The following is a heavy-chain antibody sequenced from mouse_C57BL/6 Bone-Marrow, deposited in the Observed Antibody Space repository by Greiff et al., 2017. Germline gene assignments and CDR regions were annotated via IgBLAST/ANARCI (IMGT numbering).Heavy chain of an antibody. CDR1: GYTFTSYW. Sequence: VQLQQSGAELVKPGASVKMSCKASGYTFTSYWITWVKQRPGQGLEWIGDIYPGSGSTNYNEKFKSKATLTVDTSSSTAYMQLSSLTSEDSAVYYCARGRGWLPYWYFDVWGTGTTVTVSS. J-gene: IGHJ1*03. CDR2: IYPGSGST. CDR3: ARGRGWLPYWYFDV. D-gene: IGHD2-3*01. V-gene: IGHV1-55*01.